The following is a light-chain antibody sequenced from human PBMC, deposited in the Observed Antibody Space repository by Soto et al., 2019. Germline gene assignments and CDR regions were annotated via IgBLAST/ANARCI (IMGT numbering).Light chain of an antibody. J-gene: IGLJ1*01. CDR1: SSDVGSYNL. V-gene: IGLV2-23*02. Sequence: QSALTQPASVSGSPGQSITISCTGTSSDVGSYNLVSWYQQHPGKAPKLMIYEVSKRPSGVSNRFTGSKSGNTASLTISGLQAEDEADYYCCSYAAGRAVFGTGTKVTVL. CDR3: CSYAAGRAV. CDR2: EVS.